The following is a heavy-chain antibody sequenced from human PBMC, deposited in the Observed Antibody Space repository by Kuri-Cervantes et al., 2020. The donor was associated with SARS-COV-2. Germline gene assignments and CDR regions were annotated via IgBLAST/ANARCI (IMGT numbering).Heavy chain of an antibody. CDR1: GGSFSGYY. CDR3: ARHNYAFWSGYYRGGDAFDI. D-gene: IGHD3-3*01. J-gene: IGHJ3*02. Sequence: SETLSLTCAVYGGSFSGYYWSWIRQPPGKGLEWIGEINHSGSTNYNPSLKSRVTISVDTSKTQFSLKLSSVTAADTAVYYCARHNYAFWSGYYRGGDAFDIWGQGTMVTVSS. CDR2: INHSGST. V-gene: IGHV4-34*01.